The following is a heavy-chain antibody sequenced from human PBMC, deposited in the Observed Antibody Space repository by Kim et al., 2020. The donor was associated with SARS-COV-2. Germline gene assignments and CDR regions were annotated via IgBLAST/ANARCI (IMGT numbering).Heavy chain of an antibody. D-gene: IGHD3-3*01. J-gene: IGHJ2*01. V-gene: IGHV4-59*01. CDR2: IYHSGST. Sequence: SETLSLTCTVSGGSISSYYWSWIRQPPGKGLEWIGDIYHSGSTNYNPPLKSRVTISVDTSKNQFSLKLSSVTAADTAVYYCARVNFWGGYYLWYFHFWGRGTLVPVSS. CDR3: ARVNFWGGYYLWYFHF. CDR1: GGSISSYY.